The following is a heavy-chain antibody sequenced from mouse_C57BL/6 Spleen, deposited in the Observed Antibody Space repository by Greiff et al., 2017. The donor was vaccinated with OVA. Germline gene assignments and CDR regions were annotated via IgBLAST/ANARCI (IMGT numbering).Heavy chain of an antibody. V-gene: IGHV5-12*01. Sequence: EVQGVESGGGLVQPGGSLKLSCAASGFTFSDYYMYWVRQTPEKRLEWVAYISNGGGSTYYPDTVKGRFTISRDNAKNTLYLQMSRLKSEDTAMYYCARHYDYDGAYWGQGTLVTVSA. J-gene: IGHJ3*01. CDR3: ARHYDYDGAY. CDR1: GFTFSDYY. CDR2: ISNGGGST. D-gene: IGHD2-4*01.